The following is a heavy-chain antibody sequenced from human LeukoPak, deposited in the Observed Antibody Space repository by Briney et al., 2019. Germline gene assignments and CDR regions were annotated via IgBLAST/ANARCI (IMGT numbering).Heavy chain of an antibody. CDR1: GYTFTNYY. D-gene: IGHD5-24*01. J-gene: IGHJ4*02. Sequence: ASVKVSCEASGYTFTNYYIHWVRQAPGQGLEWMGIINPSGGSTSYAQKFQGRVTMTRDTSTSTVYMELSSLRSEDTAVYYCARGGKGNADGYNQALNYWGQGTQVTVSS. CDR2: INPSGGST. V-gene: IGHV1-46*01. CDR3: ARGGKGNADGYNQALNY.